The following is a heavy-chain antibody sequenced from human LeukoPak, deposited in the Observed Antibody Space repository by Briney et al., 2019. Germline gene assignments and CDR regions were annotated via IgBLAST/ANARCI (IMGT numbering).Heavy chain of an antibody. Sequence: GGSLRLSCAASGFTFSSYGVHWVRQAPGKGLEWVAVISYDGSTIYYADSVKGRFTISRDNSKDTLYLQMNSLRADDTAVYYCAKGVGSTGSYFDYWGQGTLVTVSS. CDR3: AKGVGSTGSYFDY. V-gene: IGHV3-30*18. J-gene: IGHJ4*02. D-gene: IGHD1-26*01. CDR2: ISYDGSTI. CDR1: GFTFSSYG.